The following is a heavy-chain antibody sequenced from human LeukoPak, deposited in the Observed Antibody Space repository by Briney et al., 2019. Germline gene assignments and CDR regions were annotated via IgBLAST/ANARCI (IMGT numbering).Heavy chain of an antibody. J-gene: IGHJ4*02. CDR2: ISNSGTSI. Sequence: GGSLRLSCAASGFTFSGYFMSWIRQAPGKGLEWVSYISNSGTSIYYADSLQGRFTISRDNAKNSLYLQMNSLRAEDTAVYYCARDQGDYGNSPFDYWGQGTLVTVSS. CDR1: GFTFSGYF. V-gene: IGHV3-11*04. CDR3: ARDQGDYGNSPFDY. D-gene: IGHD4-11*01.